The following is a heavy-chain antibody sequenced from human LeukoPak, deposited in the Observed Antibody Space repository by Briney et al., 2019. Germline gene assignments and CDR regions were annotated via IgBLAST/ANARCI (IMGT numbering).Heavy chain of an antibody. CDR2: IWYDGNNK. CDR3: AKVPISYSSGLFDY. J-gene: IGHJ4*02. CDR1: GFTFSSYG. D-gene: IGHD6-19*01. V-gene: IGHV3-33*06. Sequence: GGSVTLSCAASGFTFSSYGMHWVRQAPGKGLEWVAVIWYDGNNKYYADSVKGRFTISRDNSKNTLFLQMNSLRAEDTAVYFCAKVPISYSSGLFDYWGQGTLFTVSS.